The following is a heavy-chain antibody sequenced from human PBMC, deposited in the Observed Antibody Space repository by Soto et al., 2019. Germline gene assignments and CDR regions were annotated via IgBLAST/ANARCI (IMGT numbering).Heavy chain of an antibody. D-gene: IGHD2-8*01. V-gene: IGHV1-69*13. Sequence: SVKVSCKASGGTFSSYAISWVRQAPGQGLEWMGGIIPIFGTANYAQKFQGRVTITADESTSTAYMELSSLRSEDTAVYYCASSVMVYAPKYYFDYWGQGTLVTVSS. J-gene: IGHJ4*02. CDR2: IIPIFGTA. CDR3: ASSVMVYAPKYYFDY. CDR1: GGTFSSYA.